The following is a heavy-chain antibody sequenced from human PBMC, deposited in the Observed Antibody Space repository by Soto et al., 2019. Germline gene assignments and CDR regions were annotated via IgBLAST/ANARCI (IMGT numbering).Heavy chain of an antibody. CDR3: AKMQWLASYYFDY. D-gene: IGHD6-19*01. V-gene: IGHV3-23*01. CDR1: GFTFSSYA. Sequence: PGGSLRLSCAASGFTFSSYAMSWVRQAPGKGLERVSAISGSGGSTYYADSVKGRFTISRDNSKNTLYLQMNSLRAEDTAVYYCAKMQWLASYYFDYWGQGTLVTRLL. CDR2: ISGSGGST. J-gene: IGHJ4*02.